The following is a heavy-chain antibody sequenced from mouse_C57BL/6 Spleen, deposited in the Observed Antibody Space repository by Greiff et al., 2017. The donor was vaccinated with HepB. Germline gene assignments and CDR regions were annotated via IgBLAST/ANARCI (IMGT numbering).Heavy chain of an antibody. CDR3: ARRGYGGTAYYFDY. V-gene: IGHV1-72*01. D-gene: IGHD1-1*01. CDR2: IDPNSGGT. Sequence: QQSCQASGYTFTSYWMHWVKQRPGRGLEWIGRIDPNSGGTKYNEKFKSKATLTVDKPSSTAYMQLSSLTSEDSAVYYCARRGYGGTAYYFDYWGQGTTLTVSS. CDR1: GYTFTSYW. J-gene: IGHJ2*01.